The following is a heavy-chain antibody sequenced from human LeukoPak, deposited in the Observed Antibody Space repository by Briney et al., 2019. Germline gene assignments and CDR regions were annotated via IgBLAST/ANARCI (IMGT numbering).Heavy chain of an antibody. CDR1: EYTFTDYF. Sequence: ASVKVSCKTSEYTFTDYFLHWVRQAPGQGLEWMGWINLNSGGTNYAQKFQGRVTMTRDTSTSTVYIELGSLISDDTAMYYCARFSGSSKFDYWGQGTLVTVSS. V-gene: IGHV1-2*02. CDR3: ARFSGSSKFDY. D-gene: IGHD1-26*01. CDR2: INLNSGGT. J-gene: IGHJ4*02.